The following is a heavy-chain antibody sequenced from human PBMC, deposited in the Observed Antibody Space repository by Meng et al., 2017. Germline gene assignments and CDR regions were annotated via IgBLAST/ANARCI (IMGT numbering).Heavy chain of an antibody. J-gene: IGHJ4*02. CDR3: TRETSQWLPLD. V-gene: IGHV3-33*01. CDR1: GFTFSSYG. D-gene: IGHD6-19*01. Sequence: GESLKISCAASGFTFSSYGMHWVRQAPGKGLEWVAVIWYDGSNKYYADPVKGRFTITRDNSKNTLYLQMNSLKTEDTAVYYCTRETSQWLPLDWGQGTLVTVSS. CDR2: IWYDGSNK.